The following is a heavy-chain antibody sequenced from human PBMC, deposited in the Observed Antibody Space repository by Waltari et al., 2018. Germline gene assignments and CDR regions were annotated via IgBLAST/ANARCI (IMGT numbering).Heavy chain of an antibody. CDR2: ISDYNGNT. Sequence: QNQLVQSGAEVKKPGASVKVSCKASGYTFTSYGITWVRQAPGQGLEWMGWISDYNGNTNYAQKLKGRVTMTTDTSTNTAYMELRSLRSDDTAVYYCARDSGNHGAYGNYRQFDYWGQGTLVTVSS. V-gene: IGHV1-18*01. CDR1: GYTFTSYG. J-gene: IGHJ4*02. D-gene: IGHD4-17*01. CDR3: ARDSGNHGAYGNYRQFDY.